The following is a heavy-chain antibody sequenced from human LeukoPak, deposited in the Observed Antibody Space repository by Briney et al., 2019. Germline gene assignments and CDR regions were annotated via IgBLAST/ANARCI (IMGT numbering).Heavy chain of an antibody. Sequence: SETLSLTCSVSGGSISNYYWSWIRQPPGKGLEWIGYIHYSGSTNYNPSLESRVTISVDTSKNHVSLNLTSVTAADTAVYYCVRPESAGTKYRFDYWGQGALVTVSS. D-gene: IGHD1-1*01. CDR1: GGSISNYY. V-gene: IGHV4-59*01. CDR2: IHYSGST. CDR3: VRPESAGTKYRFDY. J-gene: IGHJ4*02.